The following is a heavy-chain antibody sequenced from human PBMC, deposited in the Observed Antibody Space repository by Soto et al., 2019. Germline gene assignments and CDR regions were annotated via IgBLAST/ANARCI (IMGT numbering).Heavy chain of an antibody. Sequence: QVQLVQSGAEVKKPGSSVKVSCKASGGTFSTYTISWVRQAPGQGLEWMGTIIPIFGLPNHAQKFQGRVTINADKSTDTSYLEMSCLRPEDKAVYYCAFDVKTGVVYFDYWGQGTLVTVSS. CDR1: GGTFSTYT. CDR3: AFDVKTGVVYFDY. D-gene: IGHD2-21*01. V-gene: IGHV1-69*02. J-gene: IGHJ4*02. CDR2: IIPIFGLP.